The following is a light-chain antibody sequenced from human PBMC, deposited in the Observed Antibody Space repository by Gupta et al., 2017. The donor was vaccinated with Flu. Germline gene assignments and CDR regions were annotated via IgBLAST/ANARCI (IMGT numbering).Light chain of an antibody. CDR1: QTISRD. V-gene: IGKV1-39*01. CDR3: QQCEPGPWT. J-gene: IGKJ1*01. Sequence: DIQMTQSPSSLSASVGGRVAITCRASQTISRDLNWYQQKPGKAPKLLIYSTSASQSGVPSRFSGSGSGTDFTLTITRLQPEDFAIYCWQQCEPGPWTFGQGTKVEIK. CDR2: STS.